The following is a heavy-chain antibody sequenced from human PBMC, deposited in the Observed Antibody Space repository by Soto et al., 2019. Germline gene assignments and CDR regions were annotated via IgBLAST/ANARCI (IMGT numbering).Heavy chain of an antibody. CDR1: GFTFSDHY. J-gene: IGHJ3*02. CDR2: IRNKANSYTA. D-gene: IGHD6-13*01. V-gene: IGHV3-72*01. CDR3: GRNAVEAGSLDI. Sequence: EVQLVESGGGLVQPGGSLRLSCAASGFTFSDHYMDWVRQAPGKGLEWIGRIRNKANSYTAEYVASVKGRFTISRYDSKKSVYLHMNSLKMEDTAVYYCGRNAVEAGSLDIWGQGTVVTVSS.